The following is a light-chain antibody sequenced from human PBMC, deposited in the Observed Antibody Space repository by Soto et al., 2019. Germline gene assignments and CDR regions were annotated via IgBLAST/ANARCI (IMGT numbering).Light chain of an antibody. CDR1: SSDVGHYNF. V-gene: IGLV2-11*01. J-gene: IGLJ3*02. CDR2: DVT. Sequence: QSVLTQPHSVSGSPGQSVTISCSGTSSDVGHYNFVSWYQHHPGKAPKLLIYDVTTRPSGVPDRFSGSKSGNTASLTISGIQAEDEADFYCCSYAGSYTWVFGGGTKLTVL. CDR3: CSYAGSYTWV.